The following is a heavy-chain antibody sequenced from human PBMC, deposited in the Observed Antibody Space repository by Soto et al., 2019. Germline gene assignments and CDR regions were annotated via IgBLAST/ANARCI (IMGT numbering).Heavy chain of an antibody. Sequence: EQLLESGGGLVQPGGSLRLSCAASGFTFNNYAMSWVRQAPGKGLEWVSAITGSAGRTFYADSVKGRFTISRDNSRSTLYLQMNSLRAEDTAVYFCAKVEFVAVPAAFDYWGQGTQVTVSS. D-gene: IGHD2-2*01. J-gene: IGHJ4*02. V-gene: IGHV3-23*01. CDR2: ITGSAGRT. CDR1: GFTFNNYA. CDR3: AKVEFVAVPAAFDY.